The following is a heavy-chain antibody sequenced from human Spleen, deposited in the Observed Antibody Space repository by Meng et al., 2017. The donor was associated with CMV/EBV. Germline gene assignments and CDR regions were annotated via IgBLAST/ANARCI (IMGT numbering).Heavy chain of an antibody. J-gene: IGHJ4*02. CDR2: TYYRSKWYN. V-gene: IGHV6-1*01. D-gene: IGHD3-3*01. Sequence: LRLSCAISGDSVSSNSAAWNWIRQSPSRGLEWLGRTYYRSKWYNDYAVSVKSRITINPDTSKNQFSLQPNSVTPEDTAVYYCARTVTIFGVVIIGIFDYWGQGTLVTVSS. CDR3: ARTVTIFGVVIIGIFDY. CDR1: GDSVSSNSAA.